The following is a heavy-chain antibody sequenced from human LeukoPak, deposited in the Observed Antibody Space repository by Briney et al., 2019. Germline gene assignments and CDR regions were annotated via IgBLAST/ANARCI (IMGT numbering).Heavy chain of an antibody. CDR2: INHSGST. Sequence: SETLSLTCAVYGGSFSGYYWSWIRQPPGKGLEWIGEINHSGSTNYNPSLKSRVTISVDTSKNQFSLQLNSVTPEDTAVYYCARETSFRYYDFWSGWDYWGQGTLVTVSS. J-gene: IGHJ4*02. V-gene: IGHV4-34*01. CDR3: ARETSFRYYDFWSGWDY. D-gene: IGHD3-3*01. CDR1: GGSFSGYY.